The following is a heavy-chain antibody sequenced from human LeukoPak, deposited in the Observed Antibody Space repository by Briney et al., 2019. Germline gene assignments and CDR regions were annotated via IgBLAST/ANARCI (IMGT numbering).Heavy chain of an antibody. D-gene: IGHD4-17*01. CDR2: ISGSGGST. J-gene: IGHJ4*02. CDR3: AKFFSYGDYLRTPFDY. Sequence: PWGSLRLSCAASGFTFSSYAMSWVRQAPGKGLEWVSAISGSGGSTYYADSVKGRFTISRDNSKNTLYLQMNSLRAEDTAVYYCAKFFSYGDYLRTPFDYWGQGTLVTVSS. CDR1: GFTFSSYA. V-gene: IGHV3-23*01.